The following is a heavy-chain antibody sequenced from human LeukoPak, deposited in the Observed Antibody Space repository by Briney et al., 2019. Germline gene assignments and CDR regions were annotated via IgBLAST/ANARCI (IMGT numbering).Heavy chain of an antibody. CDR1: GFTFSTDA. CDR3: AKRGIAAAASFDY. CDR2: ISGSGDYT. V-gene: IGHV3-23*01. Sequence: GGSLRLSCAASGFTFSTDAMSWVRQAPGKGLEWVSTISGSGDYTFYADSVKGRFTISRDNSKNTVYLQMNSLRADDTAVYYCAKRGIAAAASFDYWGQGTLVTVSS. J-gene: IGHJ4*02. D-gene: IGHD6-13*01.